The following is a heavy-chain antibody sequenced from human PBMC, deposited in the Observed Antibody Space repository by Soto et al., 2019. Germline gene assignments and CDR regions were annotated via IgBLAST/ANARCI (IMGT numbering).Heavy chain of an antibody. CDR3: ARDDDYVWGSYRYPYWYFDL. Sequence: QVQLVESGGGVVQPGRSLRLSCAASGFTFSSYGMHWVRQAPGKGLEWVAVIWYDGSNKYYADSVKGRFTISRDNSKNTLYLQMNSQRAEDTAVYYCARDDDYVWGSYRYPYWYFDLWGRGTLVTVSS. D-gene: IGHD3-16*02. V-gene: IGHV3-33*01. CDR1: GFTFSSYG. J-gene: IGHJ2*01. CDR2: IWYDGSNK.